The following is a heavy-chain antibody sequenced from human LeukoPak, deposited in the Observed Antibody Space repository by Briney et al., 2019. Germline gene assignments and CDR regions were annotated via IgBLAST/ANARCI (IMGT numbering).Heavy chain of an antibody. CDR2: IIPIFGTA. V-gene: IGHV1-69*05. J-gene: IGHJ2*01. Sequence: SVKVSCKASGGTFSSYAISWVRQAPGQGLEWMGGIIPIFGTANYAQKFQGRVTITTDESTSTAYMELSSLRSEDTAVYYCARARSVAAAGYWYFDLWGRGTLVTVSS. D-gene: IGHD6-13*01. CDR1: GGTFSSYA. CDR3: ARARSVAAAGYWYFDL.